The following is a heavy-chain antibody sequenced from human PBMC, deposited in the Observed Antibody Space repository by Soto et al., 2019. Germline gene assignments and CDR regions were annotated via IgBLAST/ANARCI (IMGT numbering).Heavy chain of an antibody. D-gene: IGHD2-15*01. CDR1: GGTFSSYA. J-gene: IGHJ6*02. CDR3: ASNRYCSGGSCLVYGMDV. V-gene: IGHV1-69*13. Sequence: ASVKVSCKASGGTFSSYAISWVRQAPGQGLEWMRGIIPIFGTANYAQKFQGRVTITADESTSTAYMELSSLRSEDTAVYYCASNRYCSGGSCLVYGMDVWGQGTTVNVSS. CDR2: IIPIFGTA.